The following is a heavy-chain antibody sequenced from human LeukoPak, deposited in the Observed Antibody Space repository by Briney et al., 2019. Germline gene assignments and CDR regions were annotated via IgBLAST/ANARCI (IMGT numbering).Heavy chain of an antibody. CDR3: AKDNWRDAGAFDI. D-gene: IGHD1-20*01. V-gene: IGHV3-21*06. CDR2: ISSSSSYI. CDR1: GFTLSSYS. J-gene: IGHJ3*02. Sequence: PGGSLRLSCAASGFTLSSYSMNWVRQAPGKGLEWVSSISSSSSYIYYADSVKGRFTISRDNAKNSLYVQMNSLRAEDTAVYYCAKDNWRDAGAFDIWGQGTMVTVSS.